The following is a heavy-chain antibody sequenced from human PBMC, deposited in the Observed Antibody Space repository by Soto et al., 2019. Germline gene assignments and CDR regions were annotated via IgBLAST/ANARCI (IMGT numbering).Heavy chain of an antibody. V-gene: IGHV3-7*04. CDR3: ARLVSAAANDY. CDR1: GFTFSSYW. CDR2: IKRDGTEI. Sequence: GGSLRLCCAASGFTFSSYWMSWVRQAPGKGLEWVANIKRDGTEIYYVDSVKGRFTISRDNAKNSLYLQMNSLRAEDTAVYYCARLVSAAANDYWGQGALVTVSS. J-gene: IGHJ4*02. D-gene: IGHD1-26*01.